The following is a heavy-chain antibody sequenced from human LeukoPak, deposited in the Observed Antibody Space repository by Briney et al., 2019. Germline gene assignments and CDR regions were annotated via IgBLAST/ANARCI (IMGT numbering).Heavy chain of an antibody. D-gene: IGHD1-26*01. CDR1: GFTFSSYG. CDR2: IQYDGSNK. J-gene: IGHJ4*02. V-gene: IGHV3-30*02. Sequence: GGSLRLSCAASGFTFSSYGMHWVRQAPGKGLEWVAFIQYDGSNKYYADSVKGRFTISRDNSKNTLYLQMNSLRAEDTAVYYCAKDPQKWESYFDYWGQGTLVTVSS. CDR3: AKDPQKWESYFDY.